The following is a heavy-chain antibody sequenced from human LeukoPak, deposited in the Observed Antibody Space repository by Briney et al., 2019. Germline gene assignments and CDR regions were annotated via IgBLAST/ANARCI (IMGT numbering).Heavy chain of an antibody. V-gene: IGHV3-7*01. CDR1: GFTFSSYW. J-gene: IGHJ5*02. D-gene: IGHD3-3*01. Sequence: GGSLRLSCAASGFTFSSYWMSWVRQAPGKGLEWVANIKQDGSEKYYVDSVKGRFTISRDNAKNSLYLQLNSLRAEDTAVYYCAREGDDFWSGYLNWFDPWGQGTLVTVSS. CDR3: AREGDDFWSGYLNWFDP. CDR2: IKQDGSEK.